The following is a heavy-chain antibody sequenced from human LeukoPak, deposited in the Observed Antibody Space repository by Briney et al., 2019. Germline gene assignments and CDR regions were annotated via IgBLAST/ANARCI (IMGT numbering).Heavy chain of an antibody. CDR1: GFTFTTYG. J-gene: IGHJ4*02. CDR3: AKRGHYSINWYHYFDY. CDR2: IASNGGSE. D-gene: IGHD6-13*01. Sequence: TGGSLRLSCAAPGFTFTTYGLHWVRQAPGKGLEWVAAIASNGGSEYYADSVKGRFTISRDNSKNTLFLQMNSLRPDDTAVYYCAKRGHYSINWYHYFDYWGQGTLVTVSS. V-gene: IGHV3-30*18.